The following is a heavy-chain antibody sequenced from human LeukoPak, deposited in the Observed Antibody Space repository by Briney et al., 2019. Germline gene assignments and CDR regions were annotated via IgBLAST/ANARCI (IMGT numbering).Heavy chain of an antibody. CDR1: GGSISSNNW. CDR3: AKDQFSTGWSPTTFDY. D-gene: IGHD6-19*01. Sequence: MTSGTLSLTCAVSGGSISSNNWWSWVRQPPGKGLEWIGEISHSGSTNYNPSLESRVTISVDKSKNQFSLNLSSVTAADTAVYYCAKDQFSTGWSPTTFDYWGQGTLVTVSA. V-gene: IGHV4-4*02. J-gene: IGHJ4*02. CDR2: ISHSGST.